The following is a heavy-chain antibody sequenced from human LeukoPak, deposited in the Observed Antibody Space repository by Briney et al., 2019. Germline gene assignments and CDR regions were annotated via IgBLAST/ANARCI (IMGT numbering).Heavy chain of an antibody. CDR2: IYYSGST. CDR3: ASTDILTGTTFDY. V-gene: IGHV4-59*01. CDR1: GGSISSYY. D-gene: IGHD3-9*01. J-gene: IGHJ4*02. Sequence: KPSETLSLTCTVSGGSISSYYWSWIRQPPGKGLEWIGYIYYSGSTNYNPSLKSRVTISVDTSKNQFSLKLSSVTAADTAVYYCASTDILTGTTFDYRGQGTLVTVSS.